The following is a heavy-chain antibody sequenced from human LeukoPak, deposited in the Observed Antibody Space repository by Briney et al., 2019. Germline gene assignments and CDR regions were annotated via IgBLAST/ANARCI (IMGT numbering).Heavy chain of an antibody. Sequence: SETLSVTCTVSGGSISSHYWSWIRQPPGKGLEWIGYIYYSGSTNYNPSLKSRVTISVDTSKNQFSLKLSSVTAADTAVYYCARAYSGSYYDHDAFDIWGQGTMVTVSS. J-gene: IGHJ3*02. CDR1: GGSISSHY. V-gene: IGHV4-59*11. CDR2: IYYSGST. CDR3: ARAYSGSYYDHDAFDI. D-gene: IGHD1-26*01.